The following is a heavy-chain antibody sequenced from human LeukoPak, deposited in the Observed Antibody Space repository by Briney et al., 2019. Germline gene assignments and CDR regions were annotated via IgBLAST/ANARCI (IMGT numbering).Heavy chain of an antibody. CDR1: GYTFTDYY. D-gene: IGHD2-15*01. V-gene: IGHV1-2*02. Sequence: ASVKVSCKASGYTFTDYYMHWVRQAPGQGLEWMGWINPSSGGPNYAPKFQGRVTLTRDTSISTTYMELSSLRSDDTAVYYCARGDSDGTHHWGQGTLVTVSS. CDR2: INPSSGGP. J-gene: IGHJ1*01. CDR3: ARGDSDGTHH.